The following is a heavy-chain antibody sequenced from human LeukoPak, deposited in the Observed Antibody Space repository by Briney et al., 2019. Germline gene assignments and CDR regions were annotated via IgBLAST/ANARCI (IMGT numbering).Heavy chain of an antibody. CDR3: ARVAAAGYYFDY. Sequence: SETLSLTCTVSGGSISSYYWSWIRQPPGKGLEWIGYIYYSGSTNYNPSLKSRVTISVGTSKNQFSLKLSSVTAADTAVYYCARVAAAGYYFDYWGQGTLVTVSS. V-gene: IGHV4-59*08. CDR1: GGSISSYY. D-gene: IGHD6-13*01. J-gene: IGHJ4*02. CDR2: IYYSGST.